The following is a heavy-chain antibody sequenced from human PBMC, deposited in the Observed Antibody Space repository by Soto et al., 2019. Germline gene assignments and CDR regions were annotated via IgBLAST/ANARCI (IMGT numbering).Heavy chain of an antibody. CDR1: GFTFSDYS. V-gene: IGHV3-48*02. J-gene: IGHJ4*02. Sequence: GGSLRLSCAASGFTFSDYSMNWVRQAPGKGPEWLSYISRGSTIVSYADSVKGRFTISRDNAKTSLYLQMNSLRDEDTAVYYCARDLDWAFDYWGRGTLVTVSS. CDR3: ARDLDWAFDY. CDR2: ISRGSTIV. D-gene: IGHD3-9*01.